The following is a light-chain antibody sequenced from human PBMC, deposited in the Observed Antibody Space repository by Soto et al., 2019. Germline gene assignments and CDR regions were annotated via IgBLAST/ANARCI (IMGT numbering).Light chain of an antibody. V-gene: IGKV1-33*01. Sequence: DIQMTQSPSSLSASVGDRVTITWQASQDISNYLNWYQQKPGKAPKLLIYDASNLETGVPSRFSGSGSGTDFTFTISSLQPEDIATYYCQQYDNLLAFGQGTRLENK. J-gene: IGKJ5*01. CDR2: DAS. CDR1: QDISNY. CDR3: QQYDNLLA.